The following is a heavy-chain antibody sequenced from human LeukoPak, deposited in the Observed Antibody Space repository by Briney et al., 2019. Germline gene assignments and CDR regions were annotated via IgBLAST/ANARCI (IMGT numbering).Heavy chain of an antibody. Sequence: GGSLRLSCAASGFTFSNYAMNWVRQAPGKGLEWVSLISASGDTTYYADSVRGRFTISRDNSENTLYLQMNSLRAEDTAVYYCAKRYCTSTSCSFFDSWGQGTLVTVSS. CDR2: ISASGDTT. V-gene: IGHV3-23*01. D-gene: IGHD2-2*01. CDR1: GFTFSNYA. J-gene: IGHJ4*02. CDR3: AKRYCTSTSCSFFDS.